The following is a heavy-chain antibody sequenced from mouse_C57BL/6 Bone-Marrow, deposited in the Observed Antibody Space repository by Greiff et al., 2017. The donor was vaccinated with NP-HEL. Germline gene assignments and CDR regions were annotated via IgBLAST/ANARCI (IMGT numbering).Heavy chain of an antibody. CDR3: ARRGGPAWFAY. CDR2: IYPGSGNT. J-gene: IGHJ3*01. Sequence: QVQLKESGAELVRPGASVKLSCKASGYTFTDYYINWVKQRPGQGLEWIARIYPGSGNTYYNEKFKGKATLTAEKSSSTAYMQLSSLTSEDSAVYFCARRGGPAWFAYWGQGTLVTVSA. V-gene: IGHV1-76*01. CDR1: GYTFTDYY.